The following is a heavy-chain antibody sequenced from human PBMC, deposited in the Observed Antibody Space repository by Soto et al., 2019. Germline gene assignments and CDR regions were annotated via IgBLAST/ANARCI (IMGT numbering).Heavy chain of an antibody. D-gene: IGHD6-19*01. CDR2: ISGSSSTI. CDR1: GFSFDDYA. J-gene: IGHJ4*02. CDR3: ARELQTGYSSGWYGGDY. Sequence: EVQLLESGGGLVQPGGSLRLSCAASGFSFDDYAMTWVRQAAGKGLEWVSAISGSSSTIYYADSVKGRFTISRDNAKNSLYLQMNSLRDEDTAVYYCARELQTGYSSGWYGGDYWGQGTLVTVSS. V-gene: IGHV3-48*02.